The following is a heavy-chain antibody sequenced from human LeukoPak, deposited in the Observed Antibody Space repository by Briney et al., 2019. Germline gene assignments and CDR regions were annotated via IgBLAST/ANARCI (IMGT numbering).Heavy chain of an antibody. CDR2: IIPIFGTA. Sequence: SVKVSCKASGGTFSGYAICWVRQAPGQGLEWMGGIIPIFGTANYAQKFQGRVTITADESTSTAYMELRSLRSDDTAIYYCARDWSTTMVRGVLSDYWGQGTLVTVSS. CDR1: GGTFSGYA. J-gene: IGHJ4*02. CDR3: ARDWSTTMVRGVLSDY. D-gene: IGHD3-10*01. V-gene: IGHV1-69*01.